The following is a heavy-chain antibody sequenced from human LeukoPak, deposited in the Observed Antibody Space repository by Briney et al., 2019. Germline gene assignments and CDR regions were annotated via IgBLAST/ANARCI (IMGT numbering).Heavy chain of an antibody. Sequence: PGGSLRLSCAGSGFTFSNYAMSWVRQAPGKGLEWVSSISESGSNTDYADSVKGRFTTSRDNSKNTLYLQMNSLRAEDTAIYYCARQWLVNGWGQGTLVTVSS. J-gene: IGHJ4*02. CDR1: GFTFSNYA. V-gene: IGHV3-23*01. CDR3: ARQWLVNG. CDR2: ISESGSNT. D-gene: IGHD6-19*01.